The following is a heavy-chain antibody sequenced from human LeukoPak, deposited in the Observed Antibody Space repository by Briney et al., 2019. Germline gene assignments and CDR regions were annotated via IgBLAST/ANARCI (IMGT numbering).Heavy chain of an antibody. CDR2: ISDSGSTI. D-gene: IGHD5-18*01. CDR1: GFTFSSYE. J-gene: IGHJ3*02. Sequence: PGGSLRLSCVASGFTFSSYEMNWVRQVPGKGLEWVAYISDSGSTIFYADSVRGRFTVSRDNAKNSLFLQMNSLRAEDTAVYYCARDGGDNYGRDALDIWGQGTMVTVSS. CDR3: ARDGGDNYGRDALDI. V-gene: IGHV3-48*03.